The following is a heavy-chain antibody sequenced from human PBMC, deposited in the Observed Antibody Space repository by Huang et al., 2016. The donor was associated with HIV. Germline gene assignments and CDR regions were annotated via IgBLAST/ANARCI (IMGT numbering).Heavy chain of an antibody. CDR2: INQIGKT. J-gene: IGHJ4*02. CDR1: GGSFSGYY. V-gene: IGHV4-34*01. D-gene: IGHD6-19*01. CDR3: AREKAADSAWYGVYYFDY. Sequence: QVQLRQWGAGLVKPSETLSLTCAVYGGSFSGYYWTWIRQSPGKGLEGIGEINQIGKTNDQPYLKSRVTISKDTAKNQFSLQLTAVSAADTGVYFCAREKAADSAWYGVYYFDYWGEGALVTVTS.